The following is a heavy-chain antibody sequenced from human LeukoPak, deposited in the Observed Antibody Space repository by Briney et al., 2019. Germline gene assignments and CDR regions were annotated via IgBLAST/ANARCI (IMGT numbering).Heavy chain of an antibody. V-gene: IGHV4-34*01. J-gene: IGHJ4*02. CDR3: ARKCSSTSCYNY. CDR2: INHSGST. D-gene: IGHD2-2*01. CDR1: GGSCSGYY. Sequence: SETLSLTCAVYGGSCSGYYWSWIRQPPGKGLEWIGEINHSGSTNYNPSLKSRVTIPVDTSKNQFSLKLSSVTAADTAVYYCARKCSSTSCYNYWGQGTLVTVSS.